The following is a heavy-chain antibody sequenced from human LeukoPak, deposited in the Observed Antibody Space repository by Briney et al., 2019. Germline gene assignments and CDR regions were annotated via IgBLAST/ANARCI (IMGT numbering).Heavy chain of an antibody. V-gene: IGHV3-30*03. D-gene: IGHD1-26*01. CDR3: ALFSGSYGMDV. Sequence: GGSLRLSCAASGFTFSSYGMHWVRQAPGKGLEWVAVISYDGSNKYYADSVKGRFTISRDNSKNTLYLQMNSLRAEDTAVYYCALFSGSYGMDVWGQGTTVTVSS. CDR2: ISYDGSNK. CDR1: GFTFSSYG. J-gene: IGHJ6*02.